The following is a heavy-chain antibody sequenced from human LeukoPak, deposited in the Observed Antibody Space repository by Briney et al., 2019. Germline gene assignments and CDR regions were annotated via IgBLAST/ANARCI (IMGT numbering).Heavy chain of an antibody. J-gene: IGHJ4*02. CDR3: ARQYSGTYYRSFDY. CDR1: GYCFTNYW. D-gene: IGHD3-10*01. CDR2: IYPGDSDT. Sequence: GESLKISCKGSGYCFTNYWIGWVRQMPGKGLEWMGVIYPGDSDTRYSPSFQGQVTISADKSISTAYLQWSSLKASDTAMYYCARQYSGTYYRSFDYWGQGTLVTVSS. V-gene: IGHV5-51*01.